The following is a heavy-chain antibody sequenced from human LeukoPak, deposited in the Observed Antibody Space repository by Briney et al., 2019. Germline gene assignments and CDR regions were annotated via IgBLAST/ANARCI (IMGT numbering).Heavy chain of an antibody. D-gene: IGHD3-3*01. Sequence: PSETLSLTCIVSGGSISSYYWSWIRQPPGKVLEWIGYIDYSGSTNYNPSLKSRVTISVDTSKKQFSLKLSSVTAADTAVYYCARWSGYYFYWGQGTLVTVSS. J-gene: IGHJ4*02. CDR3: ARWSGYYFY. V-gene: IGHV4-59*01. CDR2: IDYSGST. CDR1: GGSISSYY.